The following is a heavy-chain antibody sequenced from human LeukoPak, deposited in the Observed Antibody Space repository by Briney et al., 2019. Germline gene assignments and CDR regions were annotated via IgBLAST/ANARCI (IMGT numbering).Heavy chain of an antibody. CDR3: ASWELGLWEAFDI. Sequence: EASVKVSCKASGYTFTSYDINWVRQATGQGLEWMGWMNPNSGNTGYAQKFQGRVTMTRNTSISTAYMELSSLRSEDTAVYCCASWELGLWEAFDIWGQGTMVTVSS. J-gene: IGHJ3*02. CDR1: GYTFTSYD. D-gene: IGHD1-26*01. CDR2: MNPNSGNT. V-gene: IGHV1-8*01.